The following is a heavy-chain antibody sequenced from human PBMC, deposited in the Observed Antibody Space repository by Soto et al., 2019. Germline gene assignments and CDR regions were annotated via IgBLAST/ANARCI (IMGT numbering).Heavy chain of an antibody. CDR1: GGSISGHY. D-gene: IGHD3-3*01. CDR2: ISYSGST. J-gene: IGHJ5*02. CDR3: ARDVGLQHDTGYYDFWSGKNNWFDP. V-gene: IGHV4-59*11. Sequence: SETLSLTCTDSGGSISGHYWSWIRQPPGKGLQYIGYISYSGSTNYNPSLKSRVTISVDTSNNQFSLRLSSVTAADTAVYYCARDVGLQHDTGYYDFWSGKNNWFDPWGQGILVTVSS.